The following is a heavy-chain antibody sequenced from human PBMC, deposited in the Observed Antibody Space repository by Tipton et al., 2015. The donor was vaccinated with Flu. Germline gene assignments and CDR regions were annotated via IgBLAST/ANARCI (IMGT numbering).Heavy chain of an antibody. J-gene: IGHJ4*02. CDR2: IHHHGNT. D-gene: IGHD1-26*01. CDR1: GFDLRANY. CDR3: TRPRLVGTPHQPEFDS. V-gene: IGHV3-53*05. Sequence: SLRLSCAISGFDLRANYVSWVRQAPGKGLEWISLIHHHGNTYYADSVKGRFTISRDNSKNSPYLQMNSLRAEDTAFYYCTRPRLVGTPHQPEFDSWGQGTLVTVSS.